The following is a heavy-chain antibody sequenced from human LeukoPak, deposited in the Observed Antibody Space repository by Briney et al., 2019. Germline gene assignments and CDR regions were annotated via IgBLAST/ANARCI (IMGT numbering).Heavy chain of an antibody. CDR2: IYYSGST. V-gene: IGHV4-59*01. D-gene: IGHD4-17*01. Sequence: SETLSLTCTVSGGSISSYYWSWIRQPPGKGLEWIGYIYYSGSTNYNPSLKSRVTISVDTSKNQFSLKLSSVTAADTAVYYCARGSNRNRLRGYFDYWGQGTLVTVSS. J-gene: IGHJ4*02. CDR1: GGSISSYY. CDR3: ARGSNRNRLRGYFDY.